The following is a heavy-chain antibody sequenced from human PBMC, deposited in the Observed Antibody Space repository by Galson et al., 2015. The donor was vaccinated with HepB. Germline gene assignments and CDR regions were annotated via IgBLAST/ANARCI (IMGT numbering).Heavy chain of an antibody. CDR2: IRSKANSYAT. Sequence: SLRLSCAASGFTFSGSAMHWVRQASGKGLEWVGRIRSKANSYATAYAASVKGRFTISRDDSKNTAYLQMNSLKTEDTAVYYCTKQTFVLRVPAAAFDYWGQGTLVTVSS. J-gene: IGHJ4*02. CDR3: TKQTFVLRVPAAAFDY. CDR1: GFTFSGSA. V-gene: IGHV3-73*01. D-gene: IGHD2-2*01.